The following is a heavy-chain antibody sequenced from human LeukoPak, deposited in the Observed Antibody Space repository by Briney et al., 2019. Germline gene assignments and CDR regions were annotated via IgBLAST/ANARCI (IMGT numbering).Heavy chain of an antibody. Sequence: GGSLRLSCAASGFTFGDYAMHWVRQAPGKGLEWVSGISWNSGSIGYADSVKGRFTISRDNAKNSLYLQMNSLRAEDMALYYCAKDKDYDFWSGYFDYWGQGTLVTVSS. V-gene: IGHV3-9*03. CDR3: AKDKDYDFWSGYFDY. J-gene: IGHJ4*02. CDR2: ISWNSGSI. D-gene: IGHD3-3*01. CDR1: GFTFGDYA.